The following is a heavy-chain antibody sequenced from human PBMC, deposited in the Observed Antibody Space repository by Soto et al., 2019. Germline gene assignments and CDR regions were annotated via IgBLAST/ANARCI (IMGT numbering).Heavy chain of an antibody. CDR2: IYYSGST. CDR1: GGSISSYY. Sequence: QVQLQESGPGLVKPSETLSLTCTVSGGSISSYYWSWIRQPPGKGLECIGYIYYSGSTNYNPSLKGRVTIAVDTSKNQFSLKLNSVTAADTAVYYCARLGANAYCGGDCYLDPWGQGTLVTVSS. V-gene: IGHV4-59*01. D-gene: IGHD2-21*02. J-gene: IGHJ5*02. CDR3: ARLGANAYCGGDCYLDP.